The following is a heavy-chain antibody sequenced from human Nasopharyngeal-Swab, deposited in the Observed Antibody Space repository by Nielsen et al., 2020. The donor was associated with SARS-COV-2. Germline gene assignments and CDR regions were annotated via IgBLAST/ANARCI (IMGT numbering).Heavy chain of an antibody. V-gene: IGHV3-7*01. J-gene: IGHJ4*02. Sequence: GESLKISCAASGFTFSSYWMSWVRQAPGKGLEWVANIKQDGSEKYYVDSVKGRFTISRDNAKNSLYLQMNSLRAEDTAVYYCARGSGGNSFRWVLGKTPAYYFDYWSQGTLVTVSS. CDR3: ARGSGGNSFRWVLGKTPAYYFDY. D-gene: IGHD4-23*01. CDR2: IKQDGSEK. CDR1: GFTFSSYW.